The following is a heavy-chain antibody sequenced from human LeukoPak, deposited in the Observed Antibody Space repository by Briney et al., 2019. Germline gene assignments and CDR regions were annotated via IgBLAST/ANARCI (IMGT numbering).Heavy chain of an antibody. CDR2: ISAHNGNT. CDR1: GYTFTSYG. D-gene: IGHD3-10*01. J-gene: IGHJ4*02. Sequence: ASVKVSCKASGYTFTSYGISWARQAPGQGLEWMGWISAHNGNTYYPQKVQGRVTMTTDTSTTTAYMELRSLRSDDTALYYCARVRGPGILNDYWGQGTLVTVSS. V-gene: IGHV1-18*04. CDR3: ARVRGPGILNDY.